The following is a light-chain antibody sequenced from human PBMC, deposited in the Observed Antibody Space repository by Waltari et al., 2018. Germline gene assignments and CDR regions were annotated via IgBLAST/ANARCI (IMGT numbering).Light chain of an antibody. CDR3: QRYNSYPIT. V-gene: IGKV1-5*03. CDR1: QRIGSW. CDR2: EAT. Sequence: DIQMTQSPSTLSASVGDRVTITCRASQRIGSWLAWYQQKPGKAPKLLIYEATSLESGVPSRFSASVSGTEFTLTISSLQPDDFATYYCQRYNSYPITFGPGTKVDI. J-gene: IGKJ3*01.